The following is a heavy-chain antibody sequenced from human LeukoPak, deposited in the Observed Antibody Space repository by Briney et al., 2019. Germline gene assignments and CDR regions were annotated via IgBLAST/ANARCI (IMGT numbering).Heavy chain of an antibody. Sequence: PSETLSLTCTVSGGSISSYYWSWIRQPPGKGLEWIGYIYYSGSTNYNPSLKSRVTISVDTSKNQFSLKLSSVTAADTAVYYCARSTGSVRIDYWGQGTLVTVSS. CDR2: IYYSGST. CDR3: ARSTGSVRIDY. V-gene: IGHV4-59*01. D-gene: IGHD3-10*01. CDR1: GGSISSYY. J-gene: IGHJ4*02.